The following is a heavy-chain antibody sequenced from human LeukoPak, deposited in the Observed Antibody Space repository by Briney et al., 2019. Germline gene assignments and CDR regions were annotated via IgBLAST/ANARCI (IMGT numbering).Heavy chain of an antibody. Sequence: SETLSLTCAVSGGSISSYYWSWIRQPAGKGLEWIGRIYTSGSTNYNPSLKSRVTMSVGTSKNQFSLKLSSVTAADTAVYYCARDFTMVRGARGLNWFDPWGQGTLVTVSS. CDR1: GGSISSYY. V-gene: IGHV4-4*07. CDR2: IYTSGST. J-gene: IGHJ5*02. CDR3: ARDFTMVRGARGLNWFDP. D-gene: IGHD3-10*01.